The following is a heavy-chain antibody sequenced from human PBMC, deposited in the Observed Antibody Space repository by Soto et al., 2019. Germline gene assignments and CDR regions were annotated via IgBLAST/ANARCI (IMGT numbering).Heavy chain of an antibody. Sequence: ASVKVSCKASGYTFTGYYMHWVRQAPGQGLEWMGWINPNSGGTNYAQKFQGWVTMTRDTSISTAYMELSRLRSDDTAVYYCAREVDYYDSSGYHSTPNFDYWGQGTLVTVSS. CDR2: INPNSGGT. D-gene: IGHD3-22*01. CDR3: AREVDYYDSSGYHSTPNFDY. V-gene: IGHV1-2*04. CDR1: GYTFTGYY. J-gene: IGHJ4*02.